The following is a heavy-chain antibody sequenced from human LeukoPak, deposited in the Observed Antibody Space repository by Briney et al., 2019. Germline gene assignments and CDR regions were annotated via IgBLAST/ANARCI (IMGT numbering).Heavy chain of an antibody. D-gene: IGHD2-2*01. Sequence: ASVKVSCEASGGTFSSYAISWVRQAPGQGLEWMGGIIPIFGTANYAQKFQGRVTITADESTSTAYMELSSLRSEDTAVYYCARDRQKLHDCSSTSCYGVRNYYYYYMDVWGKGTTVTVSS. CDR2: IIPIFGTA. CDR3: ARDRQKLHDCSSTSCYGVRNYYYYYMDV. J-gene: IGHJ6*03. CDR1: GGTFSSYA. V-gene: IGHV1-69*01.